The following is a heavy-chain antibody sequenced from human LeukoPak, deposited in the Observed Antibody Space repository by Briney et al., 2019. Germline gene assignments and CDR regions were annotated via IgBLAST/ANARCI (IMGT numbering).Heavy chain of an antibody. Sequence: SETLSLTCTVSGESISNSRHYWSWIRQPAGKGLEWIGRIYPSGNTNYNPSLKSRLTISLDTSKNQFSLKLSSVTAADTAVYYCARRYCSGGSCYLDVWGKGTTVTVSS. J-gene: IGHJ6*03. CDR1: GESISNSRHY. D-gene: IGHD2-15*01. V-gene: IGHV4-61*02. CDR2: IYPSGNT. CDR3: ARRYCSGGSCYLDV.